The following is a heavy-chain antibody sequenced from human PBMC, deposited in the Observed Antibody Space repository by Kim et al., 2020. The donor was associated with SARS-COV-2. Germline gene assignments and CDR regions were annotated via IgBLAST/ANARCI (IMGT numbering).Heavy chain of an antibody. D-gene: IGHD3-10*01. V-gene: IGHV4-59*01. J-gene: IGHJ5*02. CDR1: GGSISSYY. CDR3: ARAVPTLITMVRGAPGWFDP. CDR2: IYYSGST. Sequence: SETLSLTCTVSGGSISSYYWSWIRQPPGKGLEWIGYIYYSGSTNYNPSLKSRVTISVDTSKNQFSLKLSSVTAADTAMYYCARAVPTLITMVRGAPGWFDPCVQVTLVTVSS.